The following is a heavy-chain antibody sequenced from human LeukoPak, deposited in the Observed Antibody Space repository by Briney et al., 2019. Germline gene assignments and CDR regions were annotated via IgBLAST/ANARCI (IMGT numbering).Heavy chain of an antibody. Sequence: PGGSLRLSCAASGFTFSSYGMHWVRQAPGKGLEWVAVIWYDGSNKYYADSVKGRFTISRDNSKNTLYLQMNSLRAEDTAVYYCARGYSSSRTWFDPWGQGTLVTGSS. V-gene: IGHV3-33*01. CDR1: GFTFSSYG. CDR3: ARGYSSSRTWFDP. J-gene: IGHJ5*02. CDR2: IWYDGSNK. D-gene: IGHD6-13*01.